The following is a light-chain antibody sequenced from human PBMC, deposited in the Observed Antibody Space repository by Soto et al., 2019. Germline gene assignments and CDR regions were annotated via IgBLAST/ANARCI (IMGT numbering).Light chain of an antibody. CDR1: QSISSY. CDR3: QQANSFPIT. CDR2: AAS. J-gene: IGKJ5*01. Sequence: DIQMTQSPSSLSASVGDRVTITCRASQSISSYLNWYQQKPGKAPKLLIYAASSLQSGVPSRFSGSGSGTDFTLTISSLQPEDFAIYYCQQANSFPITFGQGTRLET. V-gene: IGKV1-39*01.